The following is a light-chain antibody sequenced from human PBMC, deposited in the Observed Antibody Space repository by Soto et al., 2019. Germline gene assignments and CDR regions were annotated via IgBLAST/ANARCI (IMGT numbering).Light chain of an antibody. J-gene: IGKJ4*01. CDR3: QQRSNWPRA. V-gene: IGKV3-11*01. CDR1: QSIGTY. CDR2: DAS. Sequence: EIVLTQSPATLSLSPGEGATLSCRASQSIGTYLAWYQHKPGQAPRLLIFDASNRATVIPARFSGTGSGTDFTLPVSSLEPADFAVYYCQQRSNWPRAFGGGTKVEIK.